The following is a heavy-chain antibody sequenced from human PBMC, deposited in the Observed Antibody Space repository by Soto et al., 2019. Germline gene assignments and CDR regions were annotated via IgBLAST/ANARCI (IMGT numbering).Heavy chain of an antibody. CDR1: GGTISSGGYY. V-gene: IGHV4-31*03. CDR3: ARAPGYSYGSPAGMDV. Sequence: TSETLSLTCTVSGGTISSGGYYWSWIRQHPGKGLEWIGYIYYSGSTYYNPSLKSRVTISVDTSKNQFSLKLSSVTAADTAVYYCARAPGYSYGSPAGMDVWGQGTTVTVSS. D-gene: IGHD5-18*01. CDR2: IYYSGST. J-gene: IGHJ6*02.